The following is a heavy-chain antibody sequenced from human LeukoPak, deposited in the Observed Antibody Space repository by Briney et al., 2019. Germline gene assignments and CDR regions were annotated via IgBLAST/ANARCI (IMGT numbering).Heavy chain of an antibody. Sequence: SQTLSLTCTVSGGSISSGSYYWSWIRQPAGRGLEWIGPIYTSGSTNYNPSLKSRVTISVDTSKSQFSLSLNSVTAADTAVYYCARLLVPAAPDVWGEGTTVTVSS. CDR3: ARLLVPAAPDV. J-gene: IGHJ6*04. D-gene: IGHD2-15*01. CDR1: GGSISSGSYY. V-gene: IGHV4-61*02. CDR2: IYTSGST.